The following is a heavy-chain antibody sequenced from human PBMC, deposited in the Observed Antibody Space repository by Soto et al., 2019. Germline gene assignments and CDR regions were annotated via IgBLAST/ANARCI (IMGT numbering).Heavy chain of an antibody. CDR2: IYSGGST. V-gene: IGHV3-66*01. Sequence: EVQLVESGGGLVQPGGSLRLSCAASGFTVSSNYMSWVRQAPGKGLEWVSVIYSGGSTYYADSVKGRFTISRDNSKNTLYLQMNSLRAEDTAVYYCARDAKGWNDVVERYFDLWGRGTLVTVSS. D-gene: IGHD1-1*01. CDR3: ARDAKGWNDVVERYFDL. CDR1: GFTVSSNY. J-gene: IGHJ2*01.